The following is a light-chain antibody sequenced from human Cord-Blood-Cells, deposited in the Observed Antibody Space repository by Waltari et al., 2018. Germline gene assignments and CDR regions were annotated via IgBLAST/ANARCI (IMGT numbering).Light chain of an antibody. Sequence: QSALPQPASVSGSPGQSITISCTATSSAVGSYNLVSWYPQHPGKAPKLMIYEGSKRPSGVSNRFPGSKSGNTASLTTSALQAEDEADYYCCSYAGSSTWVFGGGTKLTVL. J-gene: IGLJ3*02. CDR1: SSAVGSYNL. CDR2: EGS. CDR3: CSYAGSSTWV. V-gene: IGLV2-23*01.